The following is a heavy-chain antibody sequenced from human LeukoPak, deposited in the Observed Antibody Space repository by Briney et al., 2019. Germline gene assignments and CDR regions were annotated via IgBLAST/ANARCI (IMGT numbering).Heavy chain of an antibody. CDR1: GFTFSSYE. CDR2: ITSGASTI. J-gene: IGHJ4*02. Sequence: GGSLRLSCAASGFTFSSYEMNWVRQAPGQGAEWVSYITSGASTIYYADSVKGRFTISRDNAKNSLYLHMNSLRVEATAVYYCARQDPELAYWGQGTLVTVSS. D-gene: IGHD1-26*01. CDR3: ARQDPELAY. V-gene: IGHV3-48*03.